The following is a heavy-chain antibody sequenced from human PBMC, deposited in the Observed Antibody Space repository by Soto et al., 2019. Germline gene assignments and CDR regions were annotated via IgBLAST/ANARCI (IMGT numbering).Heavy chain of an antibody. D-gene: IGHD4-17*01. Sequence: PGGSLRLSCAASGFTFSSYAMHWVRQAPGKGLEWVSGVSASGPNTDYADPVKGRFYISRDNAKNSLYLQMNSLRVEDTAVYYSATIGNDYGDYLDRWGQGTPVTVSS. CDR3: ATIGNDYGDYLDR. V-gene: IGHV3-21*01. J-gene: IGHJ4*02. CDR2: VSASGPNT. CDR1: GFTFSSYA.